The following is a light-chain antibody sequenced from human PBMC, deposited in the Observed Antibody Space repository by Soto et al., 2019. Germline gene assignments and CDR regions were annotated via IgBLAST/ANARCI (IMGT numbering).Light chain of an antibody. V-gene: IGKV3-20*01. CDR1: QSVSSSY. CDR2: GAS. Sequence: VLTQCPGTLSLSAGDRATLSCRASQSVSSSYLAWYQQKTGQAPRLLIYGASSKATGIPDRLSGSGSGTDFNLTISSLEPEGFAVYYCQKYGSSPWTCGQGTKVDIK. J-gene: IGKJ1*01. CDR3: QKYGSSPWT.